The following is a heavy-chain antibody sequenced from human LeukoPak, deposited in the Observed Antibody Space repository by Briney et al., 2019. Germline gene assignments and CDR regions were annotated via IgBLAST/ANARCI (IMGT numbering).Heavy chain of an antibody. CDR3: ATSGSYYDY. V-gene: IGHV3-7*02. CDR2: INQDGSEK. J-gene: IGHJ4*02. Sequence: GGSLRLSCAASGFTFSSYWMNWVRQAPGKRLEWVANINQDGSEKYYVDSVKGRFTISGDNAKNSLYLHMNSLRAEDTAVYYCATSGSYYDYWGQGTLVTVSS. CDR1: GFTFSSYW. D-gene: IGHD1-26*01.